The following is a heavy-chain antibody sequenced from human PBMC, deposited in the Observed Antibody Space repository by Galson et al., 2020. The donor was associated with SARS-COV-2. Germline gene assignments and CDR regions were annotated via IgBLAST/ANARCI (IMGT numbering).Heavy chain of an antibody. Sequence: QLGESLKISCAASGFTFSGYAMHWVRQAPGKGLEWVAVISYDGSNKYYADSVKGRFTISRDNSKNTLYLQMNSLRAEDTAVYYCARGLYYDFWSGYFLLSNYYYYMDVWGKGATVTVSS. J-gene: IGHJ6*03. D-gene: IGHD3-3*01. CDR1: GFTFSGYA. CDR3: ARGLYYDFWSGYFLLSNYYYYMDV. CDR2: ISYDGSNK. V-gene: IGHV3-30*04.